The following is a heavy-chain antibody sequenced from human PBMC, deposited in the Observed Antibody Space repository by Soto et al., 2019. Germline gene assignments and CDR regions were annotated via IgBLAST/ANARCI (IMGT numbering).Heavy chain of an antibody. CDR1: GGSVNSGSYY. V-gene: IGHV4-61*01. Sequence: SETLSLTCTVSGGSVNSGSYYWSWIRQPPGEGLEWIGYIYYSGSTIYNPSLKSRVTISVDTSKNQFSLKLSSVTAADTAVYYCARETSYYYGSGSSLHFYYGMDVWGQGTTVTVSS. CDR2: IYYSGST. CDR3: ARETSYYYGSGSSLHFYYGMDV. D-gene: IGHD3-10*01. J-gene: IGHJ6*02.